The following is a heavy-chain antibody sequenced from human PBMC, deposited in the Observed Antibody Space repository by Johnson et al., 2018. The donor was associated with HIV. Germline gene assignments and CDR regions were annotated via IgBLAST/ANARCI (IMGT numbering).Heavy chain of an antibody. V-gene: IGHV3-74*03. J-gene: IGHJ3*02. Sequence: VQLVESGGGLVKPGGSLRLSCVASKFTFTTYWMHWVRQAPGKGLVWVSRISSDGGSTTYADSVKGRFTVSRDNAKNTLYLQMKSLRVEDTAVYYCVREGPSERAGFDIWGQGTMVTVSS. CDR2: ISSDGGST. CDR3: VREGPSERAGFDI. CDR1: KFTFTTYW.